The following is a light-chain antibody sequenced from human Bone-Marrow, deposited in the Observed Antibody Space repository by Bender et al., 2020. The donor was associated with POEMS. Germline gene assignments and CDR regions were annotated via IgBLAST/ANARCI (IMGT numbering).Light chain of an antibody. CDR1: SSDIGAYNF. J-gene: IGLJ2*01. CDR3: SSYAGSNNPVI. V-gene: IGLV2-8*01. CDR2: AVY. Sequence: QSVLTQPPSASGSPGQSVIISCTGTSSDIGAYNFVSWYQQHPGKAPRLLISAVYQRPSGISFRFSGSKFGNTASLTVSGLQTEDEAHYYCSSYAGSNNPVIFGGGTKVTVL.